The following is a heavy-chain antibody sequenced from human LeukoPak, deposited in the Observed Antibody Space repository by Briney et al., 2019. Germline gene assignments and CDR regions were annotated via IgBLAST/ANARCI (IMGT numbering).Heavy chain of an antibody. J-gene: IGHJ3*02. Sequence: PGGSLRLSCAASGFTFSDYYMSWIRQAPGKGLEWVSYISSSGSTIYYADSVKGRFTISRDNAKNSLYLQMNSLRAGDTAEYYCAKGVHYDFWSGYESPNDAFDIWGQGTMVTVSS. CDR1: GFTFSDYY. CDR2: ISSSGSTI. D-gene: IGHD3-3*01. CDR3: AKGVHYDFWSGYESPNDAFDI. V-gene: IGHV3-11*04.